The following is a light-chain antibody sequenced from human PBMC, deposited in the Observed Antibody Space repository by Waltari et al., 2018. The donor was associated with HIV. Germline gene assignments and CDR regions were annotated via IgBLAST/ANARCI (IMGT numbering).Light chain of an antibody. V-gene: IGLV2-8*01. CDR2: DFM. Sequence: QSDLTQPPSVSASPGRSVTLSCTRSSSNVGGYNYVSCHQQHPAKATNLMIYDFMRRPAGVPDCFSGSKSGNTASLTVSGHQPEDEADYYCSSHAGSKVVFGGGTRLTVL. CDR3: SSHAGSKVV. CDR1: SSNVGGYNY. J-gene: IGLJ2*01.